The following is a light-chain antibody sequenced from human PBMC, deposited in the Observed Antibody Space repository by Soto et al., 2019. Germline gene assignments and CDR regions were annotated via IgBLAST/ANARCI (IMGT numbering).Light chain of an antibody. J-gene: IGKJ4*01. CDR2: GAS. V-gene: IGKV3-15*01. Sequence: EIVMTQSRATLAVSLGGRSTLACRARQSVSSNVAWYQQKPGQATRLRIYGASTRATGIPDRVSGRGSGTEGTLTISSLQSEECAVYYCQQYNNWPLTFGGGTKVDI. CDR1: QSVSSN. CDR3: QQYNNWPLT.